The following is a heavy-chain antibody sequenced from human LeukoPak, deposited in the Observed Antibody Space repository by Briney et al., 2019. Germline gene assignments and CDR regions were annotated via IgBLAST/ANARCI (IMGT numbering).Heavy chain of an antibody. V-gene: IGHV3-23*01. CDR3: AKGSSQYGGNYNWFDP. D-gene: IGHD4-23*01. CDR2: ISGSGGST. CDR1: AFTFRSSA. J-gene: IGHJ5*02. Sequence: GGSLRLSCAASAFTFRSSAMNWVRHAPGKGLEWVSGISGSGGSTYYADSVKGRFTISRDNSKNTLFLQMNSVRAEDTALYYCAKGSSQYGGNYNWFDPWGQGTLVTVSS.